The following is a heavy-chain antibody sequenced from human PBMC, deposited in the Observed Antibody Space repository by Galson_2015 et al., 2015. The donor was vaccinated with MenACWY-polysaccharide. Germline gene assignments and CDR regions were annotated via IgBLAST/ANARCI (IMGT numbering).Heavy chain of an antibody. Sequence: SLRLSCAASGFSFSANGMSWVRQAPGRGLEWVSGSGSGGGLYYADSVKGRFTVSRDNSKNTLYLQMNNLRAEDTAVYYCAKVGPRSSWTMGIDSWGQGTLVTV. CDR1: GFSFSANG. V-gene: IGHV3-23*01. CDR3: AKVGPRSSWTMGIDS. J-gene: IGHJ4*02. D-gene: IGHD6-13*01. CDR2: SGSGGGL.